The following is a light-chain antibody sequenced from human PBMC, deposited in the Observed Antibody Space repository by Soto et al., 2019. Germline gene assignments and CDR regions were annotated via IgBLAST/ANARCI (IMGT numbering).Light chain of an antibody. CDR1: QSVGSY. V-gene: IGKV3-11*01. J-gene: IGKJ1*01. CDR2: DAS. CDR3: HQRSNWPPWT. Sequence: EIVLTQSPATLSLSPGERATLSCRASQSVGSYLAWYQQKPGQAPRLLIYDASNRATGIPARFSGGGSGTDFTLTISGLEPEDFAVYYCHQRSNWPPWTFGQGTKVDIK.